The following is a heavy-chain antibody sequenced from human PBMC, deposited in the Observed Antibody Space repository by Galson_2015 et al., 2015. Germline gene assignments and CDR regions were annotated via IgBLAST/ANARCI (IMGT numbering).Heavy chain of an antibody. CDR2: ISYDGSNK. J-gene: IGHJ4*02. CDR1: GFTFSSYW. V-gene: IGHV3-30-3*01. Sequence: SLRLSCAASGFTFSSYWMGWVRQAPGKGLEWVAVISYDGSNKYYADSVKGRFTISRDNSKNTLYLQMNSLRAEDTAVYYCARGKVVVITPIDYWGQGTLVTVSS. D-gene: IGHD3-22*01. CDR3: ARGKVVVITPIDY.